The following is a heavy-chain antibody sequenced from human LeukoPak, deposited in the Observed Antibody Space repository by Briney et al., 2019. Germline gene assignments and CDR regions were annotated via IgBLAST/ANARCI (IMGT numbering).Heavy chain of an antibody. CDR1: GGSVSSGSYY. J-gene: IGHJ5*02. Sequence: SETLSLTCTVSGGSVSSGSYYWSWIRQPPGKGLEWIGYIYYSGSTNYNPSLKSRVTISVDTSKNQFSLKLSSVTAADTAVYYCARVWPAAMEGWFDPWGQGTLVTVSS. D-gene: IGHD2-2*01. CDR3: ARVWPAAMEGWFDP. CDR2: IYYSGST. V-gene: IGHV4-61*01.